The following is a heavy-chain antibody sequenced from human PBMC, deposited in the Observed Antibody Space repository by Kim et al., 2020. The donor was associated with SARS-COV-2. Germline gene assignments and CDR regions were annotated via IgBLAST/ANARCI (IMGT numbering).Heavy chain of an antibody. Sequence: SETLSLTCAVYGGSFSSYYWNWSRQPPRQGLEWVGEISHSGSTNYNPYLKIRGTITVDTSTNQTSLKLSSGTAADAAVADCSCQYCSIISCYVCFDTWG. V-gene: IGHV4-34*01. CDR3: SCQYCSIISCYVCFDT. D-gene: IGHD2-2*01. CDR2: ISHSGST. J-gene: IGHJ5*01. CDR1: GGSFSSYY.